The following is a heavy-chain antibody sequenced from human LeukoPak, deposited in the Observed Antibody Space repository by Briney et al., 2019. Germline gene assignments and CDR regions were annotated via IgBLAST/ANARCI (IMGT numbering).Heavy chain of an antibody. D-gene: IGHD3-3*01. Sequence: GGSLRLSCAASGFTFSTYSMTWVRQAPGKGLEWVGNIKRDGSERYYVDSVKGRFTISRDNAKNSLYLQMNSLRAEDTAVYDCVRDFRFLEDYWGQGTLVSVSS. V-gene: IGHV3-7*01. CDR1: GFTFSTYS. CDR2: IKRDGSER. CDR3: VRDFRFLEDY. J-gene: IGHJ4*02.